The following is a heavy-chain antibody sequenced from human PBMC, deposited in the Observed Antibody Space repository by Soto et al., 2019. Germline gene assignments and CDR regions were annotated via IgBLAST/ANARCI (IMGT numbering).Heavy chain of an antibody. D-gene: IGHD3-3*01. CDR3: ARGGGVGVAGSAAFDM. CDR2: INPATGAA. CDR1: GYPVTAYY. J-gene: IGHJ3*02. Sequence: QLHLVHSGAVVKKPGASVTVSCSASGYPVTAYYMHWVRQAPGRGLEWMGGINPATGAAKYTQTFQGRVTMAWDTSTSTVFMELSGLTSEDTAVFYCARGGGVGVAGSAAFDMWGQGTLVTVSS. V-gene: IGHV1-2*02.